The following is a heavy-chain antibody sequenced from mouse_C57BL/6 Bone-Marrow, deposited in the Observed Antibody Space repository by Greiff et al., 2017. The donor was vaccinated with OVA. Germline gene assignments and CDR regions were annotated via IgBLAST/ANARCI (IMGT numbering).Heavy chain of an antibody. J-gene: IGHJ3*01. D-gene: IGHD2-4*01. CDR3: ARGDYDGAWFAY. CDR1: GFTFSDFY. CDR2: SRNKANDYTT. V-gene: IGHV7-1*01. Sequence: EVKVVESGGGLVQSGRSLRLSCATSGFTFSDFYMEWVRQAPGKGLEWIAASRNKANDYTTEYSASVTGRFLVSRDTTQSILYLQKNALRAEDTAIYYCARGDYDGAWFAYWGQGTLVTVSA.